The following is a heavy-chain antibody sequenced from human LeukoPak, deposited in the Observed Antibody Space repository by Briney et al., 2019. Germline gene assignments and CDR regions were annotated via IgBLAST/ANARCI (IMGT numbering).Heavy chain of an antibody. CDR3: ARPQYYYGSGSYQDYFDY. J-gene: IGHJ4*02. CDR2: IIPILGIA. D-gene: IGHD3-10*01. Sequence: ASVKVSCKASGGTFSSYAISWVRQAPGQGLEWMGRIIPILGIANYAQKFQGRVTITADKSTSTAYMELSSLRSEDTAVYYCARPQYYYGSGSYQDYFDYWGQGTLVTVSS. V-gene: IGHV1-69*04. CDR1: GGTFSSYA.